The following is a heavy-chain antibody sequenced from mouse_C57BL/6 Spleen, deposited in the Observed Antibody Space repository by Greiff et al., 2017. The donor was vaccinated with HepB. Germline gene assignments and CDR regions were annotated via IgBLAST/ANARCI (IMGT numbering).Heavy chain of an antibody. CDR2: ISSGSSTI. V-gene: IGHV5-17*01. CDR1: GFTFSDYG. Sequence: EVHLVESGGGLVKPGGSLKLSCAASGFTFSDYGMHWVRQAPEKGLEWVAYISSGSSTIYYADTVKGRFTISRDNAKNTLFLQMTSLRSEDTDMYYCATITTVGYFDVWGTGTTVTVSS. J-gene: IGHJ1*03. CDR3: ATITTVGYFDV. D-gene: IGHD1-1*01.